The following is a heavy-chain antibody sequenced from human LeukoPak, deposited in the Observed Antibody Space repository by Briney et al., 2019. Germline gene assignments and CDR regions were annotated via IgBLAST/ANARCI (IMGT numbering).Heavy chain of an antibody. CDR3: ARVPTTCVDY. D-gene: IGHD1-7*01. J-gene: IGHJ4*02. Sequence: KTGGSLRLSCAASGFTFSTYNMNWVRQAPGKGLEWVSSITSSSSYIYYADSVKGRFTISRDNAKNSLYLQMNSLRAEDTAVYYCARVPTTCVDYWGQGTLVTVSS. CDR2: ITSSSSYI. V-gene: IGHV3-21*01. CDR1: GFTFSTYN.